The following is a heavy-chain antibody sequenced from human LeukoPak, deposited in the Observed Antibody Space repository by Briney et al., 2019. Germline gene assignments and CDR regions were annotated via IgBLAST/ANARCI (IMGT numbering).Heavy chain of an antibody. Sequence: SETLSLTCAVYGGSFSGYYWSWIRQPPGKGLGWTGEINHSGSTNYNPSLKSRVTISVDTSKNQFSLKLSSVTAADTAVYYCARGLRWYYYGSGRSYYFDYWGQGTLVTVSS. CDR3: ARGLRWYYYGSGRSYYFDY. D-gene: IGHD3-10*01. CDR1: GGSFSGYY. V-gene: IGHV4-34*01. J-gene: IGHJ4*02. CDR2: INHSGST.